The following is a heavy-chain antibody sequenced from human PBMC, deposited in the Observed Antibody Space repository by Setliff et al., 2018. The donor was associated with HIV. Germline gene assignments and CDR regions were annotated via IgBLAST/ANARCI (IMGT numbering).Heavy chain of an antibody. V-gene: IGHV4-39*01. Sequence: PSETLSLTCTVSGDSLAGSRYSWGWVRQPPGQGLEWLGNLFHTGSSYFNPSLKSRLTMSVDTSKNQFSLKLTSVTAADTAVYYCARRGIIAGTTDFWGQGTPVTVSS. CDR1: GDSLAGSRYS. CDR3: ARRGIIAGTTDF. CDR2: LFHTGSS. J-gene: IGHJ4*02. D-gene: IGHD1-7*01.